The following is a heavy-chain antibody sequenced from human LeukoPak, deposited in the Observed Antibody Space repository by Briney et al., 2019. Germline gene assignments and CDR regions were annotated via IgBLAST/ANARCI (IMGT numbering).Heavy chain of an antibody. D-gene: IGHD5-12*01. CDR1: GYTFTGYY. CDR2: INPNSGGT. V-gene: IGHV1-2*02. J-gene: IGHJ6*03. CDR3: ARRYSGYEFYYYYYMDV. Sequence: ASVKVSCKASGYTFTGYYMHWVRQAPGQGLEWMGWINPNSGGTNYAQKFQGRVTMTRDTSISTAYMELSRLRSDDTAVYYCARRYSGYEFYYYYYMDVWGKGTTVTVSS.